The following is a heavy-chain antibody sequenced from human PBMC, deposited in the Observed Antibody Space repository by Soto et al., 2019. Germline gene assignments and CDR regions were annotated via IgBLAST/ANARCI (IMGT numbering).Heavy chain of an antibody. Sequence: GGSLRLSCAASGFTFSSYAMHWVRQAPGKGLEWVAVISYDGSNKYYADSVKGRFTISRDNSKNTLYLQMNSLRAEDTAVYYCARGGYSSGWSRMGYYYYGMDVWGQGTTVTVSS. D-gene: IGHD6-19*01. V-gene: IGHV3-30-3*01. CDR3: ARGGYSSGWSRMGYYYYGMDV. CDR2: ISYDGSNK. J-gene: IGHJ6*02. CDR1: GFTFSSYA.